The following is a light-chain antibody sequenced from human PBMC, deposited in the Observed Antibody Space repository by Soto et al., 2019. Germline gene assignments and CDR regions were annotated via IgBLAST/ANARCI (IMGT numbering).Light chain of an antibody. Sequence: QYVLTPPPSVSGAPGQRVTISCTGSRSNIGAGYDVHWYQQLPGTAPKLLIYGNSNRPSGVPDRFSGSKSGTSASLAITGLQAEDEADYYCQSYDSSLSGSRVFGTGTKVTVL. CDR1: RSNIGAGYD. CDR3: QSYDSSLSGSRV. CDR2: GNS. J-gene: IGLJ1*01. V-gene: IGLV1-40*01.